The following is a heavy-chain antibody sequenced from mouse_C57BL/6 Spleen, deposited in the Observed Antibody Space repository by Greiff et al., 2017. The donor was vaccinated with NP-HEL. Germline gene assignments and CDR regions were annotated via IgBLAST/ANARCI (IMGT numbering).Heavy chain of an antibody. Sequence: VQLQESGPGLVAPSQSLSITCTASGFSLTSYGVDWVRQPPGKGLEWLGVIWGGGSTNYYSALMPSMGIRKDNSKSQGVLKMNSLQTDDTAMYYCAKRGGNWYFEVWGTGTTVTVAS. CDR2: IWGGGST. J-gene: IGHJ1*03. D-gene: IGHD1-1*02. CDR1: GFSLTSYG. CDR3: AKRGGNWYFEV. V-gene: IGHV2-9*01.